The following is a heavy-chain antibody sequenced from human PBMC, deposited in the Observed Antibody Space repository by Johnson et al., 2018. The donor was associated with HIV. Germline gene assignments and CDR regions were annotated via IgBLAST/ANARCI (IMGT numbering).Heavy chain of an antibody. CDR3: ASSSPSDYAFNF. CDR1: GFSFSSFD. J-gene: IGHJ3*01. CDR2: IAHDGSNK. Sequence: QVQLVESGGGVVQPGGSLRLSCAASGFSFSSFDIHWVRQAPGKGLEWVANIAHDGSNKFYADSVKGRFSISRDNAKNSLYLQMNSLRAEDTAVYYCASSSPSDYAFNFWGQGTMVTVSS. V-gene: IGHV3-33*05. D-gene: IGHD6-6*01.